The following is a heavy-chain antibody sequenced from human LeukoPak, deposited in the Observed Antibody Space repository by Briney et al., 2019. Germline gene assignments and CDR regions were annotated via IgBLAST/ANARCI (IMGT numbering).Heavy chain of an antibody. Sequence: PSETLSLTCTVSGGSISSDYWSWIRQPPGKGLEWIGYISYSGSTRFNPALKSRVSISVDTSKNHFSLTLSSVTAADTAMYYCARGRDTYYSDSSGHSRSWMGDFDIWGQGTMVSVSS. CDR1: GGSISSDY. V-gene: IGHV4-59*01. CDR2: ISYSGST. D-gene: IGHD3-22*01. J-gene: IGHJ3*02. CDR3: ARGRDTYYSDSSGHSRSWMGDFDI.